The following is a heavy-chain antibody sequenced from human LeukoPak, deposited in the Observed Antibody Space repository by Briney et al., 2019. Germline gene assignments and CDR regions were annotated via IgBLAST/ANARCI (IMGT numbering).Heavy chain of an antibody. Sequence: GGSLRLSCAASGFTFSSFAMTWVRQAPGKGLEWVTNIKQDGSEKYYVDSVKGRFTISRDNAKNSLYLQMNSLRAEDTAVYYCAREVGSSGWYRYYYYMDVWGKGTTVTVSS. CDR2: IKQDGSEK. D-gene: IGHD6-19*01. V-gene: IGHV3-7*01. CDR1: GFTFSSFA. J-gene: IGHJ6*03. CDR3: AREVGSSGWYRYYYYMDV.